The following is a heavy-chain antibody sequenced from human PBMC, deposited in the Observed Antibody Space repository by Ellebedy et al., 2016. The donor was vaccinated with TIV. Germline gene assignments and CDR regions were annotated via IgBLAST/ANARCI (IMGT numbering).Heavy chain of an antibody. CDR3: TRGIAAAGTQRSHPYYYYGMDV. Sequence: GESLKISCAASGFTFSSYSMNWVRQASGKGLEWVGRIRSKANSYATAYAASVKGRFTISRDDSKNTAYLQMNSLKTEDTAVYYCTRGIAAAGTQRSHPYYYYGMDVWGQGTTVTVS. J-gene: IGHJ6*02. CDR1: GFTFSSYS. D-gene: IGHD6-13*01. V-gene: IGHV3-73*01. CDR2: IRSKANSYAT.